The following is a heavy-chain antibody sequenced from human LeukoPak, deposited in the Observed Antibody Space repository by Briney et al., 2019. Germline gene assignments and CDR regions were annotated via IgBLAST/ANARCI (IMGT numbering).Heavy chain of an antibody. CDR3: AKYTQANIVVVPAAEFDY. J-gene: IGHJ4*02. D-gene: IGHD2-2*01. V-gene: IGHV3-23*01. Sequence: GGSLRLSCAASGFTFSSYAMSWVRQAPGEGLEWVSAISGSGGSTYYADSVKGRFTISRDNSKNTLYLQMNSLRAEDTAVYYCAKYTQANIVVVPAAEFDYWGQGTLVTVSS. CDR2: ISGSGGST. CDR1: GFTFSSYA.